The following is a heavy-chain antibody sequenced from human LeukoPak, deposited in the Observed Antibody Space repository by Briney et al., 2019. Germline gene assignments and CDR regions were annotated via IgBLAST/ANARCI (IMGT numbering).Heavy chain of an antibody. J-gene: IGHJ6*02. CDR3: ARDLWFGESRVDYYGMDV. Sequence: SETLSLTCAVYGGSFSGYYWSWIRQPPGKGLEWMGEINHSGSTNYNPSLKSRVTISVDTSKKQFSLKLSCVTAAATAVYYCARDLWFGESRVDYYGMDVWGQGTTVTVSS. V-gene: IGHV4-34*01. CDR1: GGSFSGYY. CDR2: INHSGST. D-gene: IGHD3-10*01.